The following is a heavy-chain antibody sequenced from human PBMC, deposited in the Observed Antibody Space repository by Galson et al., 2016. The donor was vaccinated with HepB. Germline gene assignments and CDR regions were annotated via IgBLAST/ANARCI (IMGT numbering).Heavy chain of an antibody. D-gene: IGHD4-11*01. CDR2: IYYSGST. CDR1: GGSISSGGYY. J-gene: IGHJ2*01. V-gene: IGHV4-31*03. Sequence: TLSLTCTVSGGSISSGGYYWIWIRQHPGKGLEWIGYIYYSGSTYYNPSLKSRVTISVDTSKHQFSLKLSSVTAADTAVYYCARTGRNTVWYFDLWGRGTLVTVSS. CDR3: ARTGRNTVWYFDL.